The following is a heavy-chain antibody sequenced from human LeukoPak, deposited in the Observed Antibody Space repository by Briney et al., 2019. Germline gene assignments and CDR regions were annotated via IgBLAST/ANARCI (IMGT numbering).Heavy chain of an antibody. V-gene: IGHV3-64*01. Sequence: GGSLRLSCAASGFTFSRHAMHWVRQAPGQGLEYISSISDNGGSTFYANSVKGRFTISRDNSNNMLYLQMGSLRVEDMAVYYCSRGLDRGYAYGPLEWGQGDLVTVSS. CDR2: ISDNGGST. CDR1: GFTFSRHA. D-gene: IGHD5-18*01. J-gene: IGHJ4*02. CDR3: SRGLDRGYAYGPLE.